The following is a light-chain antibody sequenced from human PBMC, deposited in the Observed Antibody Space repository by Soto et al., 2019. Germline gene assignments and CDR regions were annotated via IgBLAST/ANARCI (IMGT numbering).Light chain of an antibody. CDR2: EGS. CDR3: CSYAGSSTSPYV. CDR1: SSDVGSYNL. Sequence: QSVLTQPASVSGSPGQSITISCTGTSSDVGSYNLVSWYQQHPGKAPKLMIYEGSKRPSGVSIRFSGSKSGNTASLTISGLQAEDEADYYCCSYAGSSTSPYVFGTGTKLTV. J-gene: IGLJ1*01. V-gene: IGLV2-23*01.